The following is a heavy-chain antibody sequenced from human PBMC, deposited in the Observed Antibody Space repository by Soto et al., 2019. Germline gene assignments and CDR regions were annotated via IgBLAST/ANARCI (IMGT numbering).Heavy chain of an antibody. Sequence: QVQLVQSGAEVNKPGASVKVSCRASGYSFTSYGISWVRQAPRQELEWLWWISAYNGNTTYAQKFQGRVTITTGTPTTTVDTKLTSLRPGATAGYCWTRGNIFGASDVWGEATTV. D-gene: IGHD3-10*02. CDR2: ISAYNGNT. J-gene: IGHJ6*02. V-gene: IGHV1-18*01. CDR1: GYSFTSYG. CDR3: TRGNIFGASDV.